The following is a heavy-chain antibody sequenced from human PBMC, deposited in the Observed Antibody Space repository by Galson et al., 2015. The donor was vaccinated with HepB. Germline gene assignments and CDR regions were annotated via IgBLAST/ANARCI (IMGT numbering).Heavy chain of an antibody. Sequence: SLRLSCAASGFTFSTYDMHWVRQAPGNVLGWMAVIWYDGSEYYVDSVKGRFTISRDSSKNTVYLQVNSLRAVDTAVYYCARDGRITMVRGVIDYWGQGTLVTVS. CDR3: ARDGRITMVRGVIDY. CDR1: GFTFSTYD. V-gene: IGHV3-33*01. D-gene: IGHD3-10*01. CDR2: IWYDGSE. J-gene: IGHJ4*02.